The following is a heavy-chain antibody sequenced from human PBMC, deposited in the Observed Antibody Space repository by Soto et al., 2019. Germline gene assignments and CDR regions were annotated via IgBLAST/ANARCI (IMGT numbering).Heavy chain of an antibody. J-gene: IGHJ6*03. Sequence: GGSLRLSCAASGFTFSSYGMHWVRQAPGKGLEWVAVISYDGSNKYYADSVKGRFTISRDNSKNTLYLQMNSLRAEDTAVYYCAKGRVVVPPYYYMDVWGKGTTVTVSS. D-gene: IGHD2-2*01. CDR2: ISYDGSNK. CDR3: AKGRVVVPPYYYMDV. CDR1: GFTFSSYG. V-gene: IGHV3-30*18.